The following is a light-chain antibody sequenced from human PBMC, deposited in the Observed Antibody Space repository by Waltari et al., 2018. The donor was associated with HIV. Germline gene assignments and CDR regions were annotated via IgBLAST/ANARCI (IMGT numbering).Light chain of an antibody. Sequence: QSALTQPASVSGSLGQSVTISCTGANSDIGGYNYVSWYQQHPGKAPNLIIHEVSNRPSGVSDRFSGSKSGNTASLTISGLQAEDESDYYCSSFITTTTHVVFGGGTRLTVL. V-gene: IGLV2-14*01. CDR1: NSDIGGYNY. CDR3: SSFITTTTHVV. CDR2: EVS. J-gene: IGLJ2*01.